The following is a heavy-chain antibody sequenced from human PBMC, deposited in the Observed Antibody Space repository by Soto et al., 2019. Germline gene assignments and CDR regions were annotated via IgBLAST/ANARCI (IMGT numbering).Heavy chain of an antibody. D-gene: IGHD3-10*01. V-gene: IGHV3-23*01. CDR3: ACRGLTPYKDYYSGMDV. J-gene: IGHJ6*02. CDR2: ISGSGGST. CDR1: GFTFSSYA. Sequence: PGGSLRLSCAASGFTFSSYAMNWVRQAPGKGLEWVSAISGSGGSTYYADSVKGRFTISRDNSKNTLFLQMNSLRAEDTAVYFCACRGLTPYKDYYSGMDVWGQGTTVTVSS.